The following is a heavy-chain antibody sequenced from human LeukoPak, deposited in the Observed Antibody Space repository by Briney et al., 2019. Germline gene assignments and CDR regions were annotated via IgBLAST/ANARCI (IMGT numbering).Heavy chain of an antibody. V-gene: IGHV4-59*08. Sequence: SETLSLTCTVSGGSVSGYYWSWIRQPPGKGLEWIGCIYYSGSTNYNPSLKSRVTISVDTSKNQFSLTLGSVSATDTAVYYCVSPRGFSYGYFDYWGQGTLVTVSS. CDR2: IYYSGST. CDR3: VSPRGFSYGYFDY. CDR1: GGSVSGYY. D-gene: IGHD5-18*01. J-gene: IGHJ4*02.